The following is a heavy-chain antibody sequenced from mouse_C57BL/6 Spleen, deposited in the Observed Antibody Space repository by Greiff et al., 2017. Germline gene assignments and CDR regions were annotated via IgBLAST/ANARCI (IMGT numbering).Heavy chain of an antibody. CDR2: INPNSGST. D-gene: IGHD1-1*01. J-gene: IGHJ2*01. CDR3: AGLDYGSGH. Sequence: VQLQQPGAELVKPGASVKLSCKASGYTFTSYWMHWVKQRPGQGLEWIGMINPNSGSTNNHEKFKSKATLTVDKSSSTAYMQLSSLASEDSAVYCWAGLDYGSGHWGQGTTLTVSS. CDR1: GYTFTSYW. V-gene: IGHV1-64*01.